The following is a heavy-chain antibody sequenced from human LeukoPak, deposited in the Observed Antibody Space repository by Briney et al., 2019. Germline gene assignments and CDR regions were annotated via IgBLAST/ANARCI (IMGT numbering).Heavy chain of an antibody. CDR3: SRDATTHTIGWYDDVFDI. V-gene: IGHV3-48*03. J-gene: IGHJ3*02. Sequence: GGSLRLSCAHSGFCLSRDEMNSGRQAPGKGLEWVSYISASATTIYYADSVKGRFTISRDNAEKSLYLQMNSLRAEDTAVYYCSRDATTHTIGWYDDVFDIWGHGTMVTVSS. CDR1: GFCLSRDE. D-gene: IGHD6-19*01. CDR2: ISASATTI.